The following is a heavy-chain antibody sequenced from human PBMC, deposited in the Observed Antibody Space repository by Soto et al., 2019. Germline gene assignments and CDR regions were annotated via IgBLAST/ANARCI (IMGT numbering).Heavy chain of an antibody. J-gene: IGHJ2*01. CDR2: VYYSGAT. CDR1: GDSMGSGGHY. V-gene: IGHV4-31*03. Sequence: QVHLQESGPGLVRPSETLSLTCIVTGDSMGSGGHYYNWIRQLPAKGLEWIGYVYYSGATHYNPSLRARATISRDTSKNQFFLRLISVTAADTAVYFCTRGKDLEPTVWGYWGRGTQVIVSS. D-gene: IGHD7-27*01. CDR3: TRGKDLEPTVWGY.